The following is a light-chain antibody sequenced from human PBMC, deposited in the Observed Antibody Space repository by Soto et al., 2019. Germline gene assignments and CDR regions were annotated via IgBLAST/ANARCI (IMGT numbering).Light chain of an antibody. CDR1: SSNIGSND. V-gene: IGLV1-51*02. J-gene: IGLJ2*01. CDR2: GNN. CDR3: GTWDSSLAAGV. Sequence: QSVLTQPPSVSAAPGQMVTISCSGGSSNIGSNDISWYQQLPGTAPRLLIYGNNKRPSAIPDRFSGSKSGTSATLGITGLQAGDEADYYCGTWDSSLAAGVFGGGTKLTVL.